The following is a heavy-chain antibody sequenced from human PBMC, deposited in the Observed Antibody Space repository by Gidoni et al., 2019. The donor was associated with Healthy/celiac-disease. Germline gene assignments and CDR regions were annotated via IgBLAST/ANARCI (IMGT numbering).Heavy chain of an antibody. CDR2: SSGSGGST. Sequence: EVQLLESGGGLVQPGGSLRLSCAASGFTFSSYAMSWVRQAPGKGLEWVSASSGSGGSTYYADSVKGRFTISRDNSKNTLYLQMNSLRAEDTAVYYCAKDLRIAAAGGSDWFDPWGQGTLVTVSS. J-gene: IGHJ5*02. D-gene: IGHD6-13*01. V-gene: IGHV3-23*01. CDR3: AKDLRIAAAGGSDWFDP. CDR1: GFTFSSYA.